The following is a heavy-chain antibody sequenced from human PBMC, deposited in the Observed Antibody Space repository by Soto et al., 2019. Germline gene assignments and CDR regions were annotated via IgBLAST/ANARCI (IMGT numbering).Heavy chain of an antibody. CDR2: ISHSATST. CDR1: GFIFSDYA. J-gene: IGHJ4*01. CDR3: AMRLIRGVMITGH. Sequence: EVQLLESGGGLVVPGGSLRLSCAASGFIFSDYAMNWVRQPPGKGLEWVSGISHSATSTYYADSVKGRFTISRDNSKSTLFLEMNSLRVEDTAVYYCAMRLIRGVMITGHWGHGTQVTVSS. V-gene: IGHV3-23*01. D-gene: IGHD3-10*01.